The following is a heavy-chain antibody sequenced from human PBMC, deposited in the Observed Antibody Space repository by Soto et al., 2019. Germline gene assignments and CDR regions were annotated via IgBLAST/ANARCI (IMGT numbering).Heavy chain of an antibody. V-gene: IGHV5-10-1*01. CDR2: IDPSDSYT. J-gene: IGHJ4*02. CDR3: ATGTMVRGDQIDY. CDR1: GYSFTSYW. Sequence: ESLKISCKGSGYSFTSYWISWVRQMPGKGLEWMGRIDPSDSYTNYSPSFQGHVTISADKSISTAYLQWSSLKASDTAMYYCATGTMVRGDQIDYWGQGTLVPVSS. D-gene: IGHD3-10*01.